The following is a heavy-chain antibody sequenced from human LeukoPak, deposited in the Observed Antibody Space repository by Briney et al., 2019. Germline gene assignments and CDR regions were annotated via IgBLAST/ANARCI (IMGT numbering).Heavy chain of an antibody. D-gene: IGHD3-22*01. CDR1: GCTFTSYG. Sequence: ASVKVFCKASGCTFTSYGISWVRQAPGQGLEWMGWISAYNGNTNYAQKLQGRVTMTTDTSTSTAYMELRSLRSDDTAVYYCALTDYYDSSGLFSTEYFQHWGQGTLVTVSS. J-gene: IGHJ1*01. CDR2: ISAYNGNT. V-gene: IGHV1-18*01. CDR3: ALTDYYDSSGLFSTEYFQH.